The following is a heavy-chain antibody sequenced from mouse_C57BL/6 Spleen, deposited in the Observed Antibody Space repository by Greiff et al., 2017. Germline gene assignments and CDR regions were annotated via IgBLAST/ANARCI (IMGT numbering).Heavy chain of an antibody. CDR3: ARAEDLYGNYSYFDC. J-gene: IGHJ2*01. CDR1: GYTFTSYW. D-gene: IGHD2-1*01. CDR2: IDPSDSYT. Sequence: QVQLQQPGAELVMPGASVKLSCKASGYTFTSYWMHWVKQRPGQGLEWIGEIDPSDSYTNYNQKFKGKSTLTVDKSSSTAYMQLSSLTSEDSAVYYCARAEDLYGNYSYFDCWGQGTTLTVSS. V-gene: IGHV1-69*01.